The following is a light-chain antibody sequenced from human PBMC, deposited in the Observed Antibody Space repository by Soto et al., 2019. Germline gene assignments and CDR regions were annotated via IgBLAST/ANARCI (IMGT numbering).Light chain of an antibody. Sequence: DIQMTQSPSTLSASVGDRVTITCQASQRISSWLAWYQQKPGKAPNLLIYDASSLETGVPSRFSGSGSGTEFTLTILSRQPDDFATYYCQQYSGHPSLGQGTKLEIK. CDR3: QQYSGHPS. V-gene: IGKV1-5*01. J-gene: IGKJ2*01. CDR2: DAS. CDR1: QRISSW.